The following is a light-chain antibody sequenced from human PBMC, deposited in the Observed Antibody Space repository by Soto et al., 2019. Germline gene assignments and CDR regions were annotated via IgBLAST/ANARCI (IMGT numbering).Light chain of an antibody. CDR3: CSYAGSSTFYYV. Sequence: QSALTQPASVSGSPGQSITISCTGTSSDVGSYNLVSWYQQHPGKAPKLMIYEVSKRPSGVSNRFSGSKSDNTASLTISGLQAEDEADYYCCSYAGSSTFYYVFGTGTKLTVL. J-gene: IGLJ1*01. CDR1: SSDVGSYNL. V-gene: IGLV2-23*02. CDR2: EVS.